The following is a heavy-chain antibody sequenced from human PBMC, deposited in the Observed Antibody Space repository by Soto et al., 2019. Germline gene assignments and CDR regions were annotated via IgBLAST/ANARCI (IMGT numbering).Heavy chain of an antibody. J-gene: IGHJ3*02. CDR2: ISGSGGST. CDR1: GFTFSSYA. CDR3: AKDTVDIVATPGRIPTNSLGYDAFDI. D-gene: IGHD5-12*01. V-gene: IGHV3-23*01. Sequence: GGSLRLSCAASGFTFSSYAMSWVRQAPGKGLEWVSAISGSGGSTYYADSVKGRFTISRDNSKNTLYLQMNSLRAEEKAVYYCAKDTVDIVATPGRIPTNSLGYDAFDIWGQGTMVTVSS.